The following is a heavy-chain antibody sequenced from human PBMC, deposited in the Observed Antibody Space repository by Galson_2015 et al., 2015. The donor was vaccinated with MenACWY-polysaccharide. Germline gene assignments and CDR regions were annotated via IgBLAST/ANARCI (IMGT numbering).Heavy chain of an antibody. J-gene: IGHJ3*02. D-gene: IGHD3-16*01. CDR2: ISSSSSYI. Sequence: SLRLSCAASGFTFSSYRMNWVRQAPGKGLEWVSSISSSSSYIYYADSVKGRFTISRDNAKNSLYLQMNSLRAEDTAVYYCARGVQGGNDAFDIWGQGTMVTVPS. V-gene: IGHV3-21*01. CDR1: GFTFSSYR. CDR3: ARGVQGGNDAFDI.